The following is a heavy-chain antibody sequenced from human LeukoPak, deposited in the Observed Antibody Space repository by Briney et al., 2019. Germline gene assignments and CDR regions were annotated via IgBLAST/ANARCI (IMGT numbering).Heavy chain of an antibody. CDR1: GFTFSSYS. CDR3: ARDVGGYDAFDY. Sequence: PGGSLRLSCAASGFTFSSYSMNWVRQAPGKGLEWVSSISSSSSYIYYADSVKGRFTISRDNAKNSLYLQMNSLRAEDTAVYYCARDVGGYDAFDYWGQGTLVSVSS. D-gene: IGHD5-12*01. J-gene: IGHJ4*02. V-gene: IGHV3-21*01. CDR2: ISSSSSYI.